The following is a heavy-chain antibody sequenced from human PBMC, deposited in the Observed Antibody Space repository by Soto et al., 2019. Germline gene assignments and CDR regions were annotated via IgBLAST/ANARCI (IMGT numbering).Heavy chain of an antibody. D-gene: IGHD3-16*01. V-gene: IGHV3-13*01. CDR1: GFTFSSYD. CDR2: IGKSGDT. CDR3: TRGADGFDY. Sequence: GGSLRLSCAASGFTFSSYDFHWVRQTTGKGLEWVSGIGKSGDTYYAGSMKGRFTMSRENAKNSLYLQMNSLRVGDTAVYYCTRGADGFDYWGPGTLVTVSS. J-gene: IGHJ4*02.